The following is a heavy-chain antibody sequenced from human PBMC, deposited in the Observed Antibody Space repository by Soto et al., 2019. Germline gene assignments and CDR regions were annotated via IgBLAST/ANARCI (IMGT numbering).Heavy chain of an antibody. CDR1: GGSISSGGYY. D-gene: IGHD1-26*01. V-gene: IGHV4-31*03. CDR3: ARGIGGSYKGGYNWFDP. Sequence: QVQLQESGPGLVKPSQTLSLTCTVSGGSISSGGYYWSWIRQHPGKGLEWIGYIYSSGSTYYNPSLKGRVTLSVDPSKNQFALKLSSVTAADTAGYYCARGIGGSYKGGYNWFDPWGQGTLVTGSS. J-gene: IGHJ5*02. CDR2: IYSSGST.